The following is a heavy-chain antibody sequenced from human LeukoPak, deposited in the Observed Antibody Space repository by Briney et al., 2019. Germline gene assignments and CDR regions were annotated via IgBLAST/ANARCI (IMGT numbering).Heavy chain of an antibody. D-gene: IGHD5-24*01. J-gene: IGHJ4*02. CDR1: GFIFSNAW. Sequence: GGSLRPSCAASGFIFSNAWMSWVRQAPGKGLEWVGRIKTKTDGWTTDYAAPVEGRFTISRDDSTNTLYLQMNSLKTEDTAVYYCITVERWLLNTPPYWGQGTLVTVSS. CDR3: ITVERWLLNTPPY. V-gene: IGHV3-15*05. CDR2: IKTKTDGWTT.